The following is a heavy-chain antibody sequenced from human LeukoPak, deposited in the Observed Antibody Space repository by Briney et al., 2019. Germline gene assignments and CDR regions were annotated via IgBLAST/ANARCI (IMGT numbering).Heavy chain of an antibody. CDR3: ARGGVFFDY. D-gene: IGHD2-8*02. V-gene: IGHV3-48*01. J-gene: IGHJ4*02. CDR1: GFIFSSYS. CDR2: ISSSSSTI. Sequence: GSLRLSCAASGFIFSSYSMNWVRQAPGKGLEWVSYISSSSSTIYYSDSVKGRFTISRDNAKNSLYLQMNSLRAEDTAVYYCARGGVFFDYWGQGTLVTVSS.